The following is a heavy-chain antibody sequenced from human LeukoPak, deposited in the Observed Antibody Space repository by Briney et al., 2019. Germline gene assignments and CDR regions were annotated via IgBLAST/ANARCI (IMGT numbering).Heavy chain of an antibody. Sequence: SETLSLTCTVSGGSVSSGSYYWSWIRQPPGKGLEWIGYIYYSGSTYYNPSLKSRVTISVDTSKNQFSLKLSSVTAADTAVYYCARDLMGAFDYWGQGTLVTVSS. J-gene: IGHJ4*02. V-gene: IGHV4-61*01. CDR1: GGSVSSGSYY. CDR2: IYYSGST. CDR3: ARDLMGAFDY. D-gene: IGHD1-26*01.